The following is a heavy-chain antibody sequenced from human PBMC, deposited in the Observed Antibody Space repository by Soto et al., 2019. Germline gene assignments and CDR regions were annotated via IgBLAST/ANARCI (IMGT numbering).Heavy chain of an antibody. CDR3: ARGGDVNYYHGMDV. D-gene: IGHD5-12*01. CDR1: GYTFTSYG. V-gene: IGHV1-18*01. J-gene: IGHJ6*02. Sequence: QVQLVQSGGEVKKPGASVKLSCTASGYTFTSYGISWVRQAPGQGLEWMGWISAHNGKTNYAQNVQGRVTMTTDTSTRTADMDLRSLRSDDTAVYYCARGGDVNYYHGMDVWGQGTTVTVSS. CDR2: ISAHNGKT.